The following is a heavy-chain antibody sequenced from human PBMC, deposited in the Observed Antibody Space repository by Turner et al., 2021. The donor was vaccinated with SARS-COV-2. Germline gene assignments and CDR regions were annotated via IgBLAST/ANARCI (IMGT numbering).Heavy chain of an antibody. CDR1: GFTFSSYW. CDR2: INSDGSST. D-gene: IGHD3-16*01. Sequence: EVQLVESGGGLVQPGWSLSLSCAASGFTFSSYWMHWVRQAPGKGLVWVSRINSDGSSTSYADSVKGRFTISRDNAKNTLYLQMNSLRAEDTAVYYCASHGAHPGFDYWGQGTLVTVSS. CDR3: ASHGAHPGFDY. V-gene: IGHV3-74*01. J-gene: IGHJ4*02.